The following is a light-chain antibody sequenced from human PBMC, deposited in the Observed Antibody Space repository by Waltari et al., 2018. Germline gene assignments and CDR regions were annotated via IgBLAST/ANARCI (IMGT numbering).Light chain of an antibody. CDR1: QEISKN. J-gene: IGKJ4*01. CDR2: DAS. Sequence: DLQMTQSPSSLSASVGHRVPSTWQASQEISKNLRWFQQKPGKDPNLLIYDASNLHTVVPSRFSGSKSGTDFTLTISSLQPEDIATYYCQQYNNLPLTFGGGTKVEIK. CDR3: QQYNNLPLT. V-gene: IGKV1-33*01.